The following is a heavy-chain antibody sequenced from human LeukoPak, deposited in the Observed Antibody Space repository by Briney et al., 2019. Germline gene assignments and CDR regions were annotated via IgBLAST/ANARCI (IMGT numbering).Heavy chain of an antibody. J-gene: IGHJ4*02. V-gene: IGHV1-8*02. CDR3: ARDGAYDYHDY. CDR1: GYTFTSYD. D-gene: IGHD5-12*01. Sequence: GASVKVSCEASGYTFTSYDINWVRQATGQGLEWMGWMIPNSGNTGYAQKFQGRVTITRNTSISTAYMELSSLRSEDTAVYYCARDGAYDYHDYWGQGTLVTVSP. CDR2: MIPNSGNT.